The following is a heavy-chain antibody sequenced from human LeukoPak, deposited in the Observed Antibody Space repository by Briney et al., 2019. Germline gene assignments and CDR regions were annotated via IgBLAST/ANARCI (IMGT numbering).Heavy chain of an antibody. J-gene: IGHJ5*02. V-gene: IGHV3-9*01. D-gene: IGHD2-15*01. CDR3: ASWGPAAYCSNGSCS. Sequence: GGSLRLSCAASGFTFDDYAMHWVRQAPGKGLEWVSGISWNSGSIGYADSVKGRFTISRDNAKNSLYLQMNSLRVEDTAVYYCASWGPAAYCSNGSCSWGQGTLVTVSS. CDR2: ISWNSGSI. CDR1: GFTFDDYA.